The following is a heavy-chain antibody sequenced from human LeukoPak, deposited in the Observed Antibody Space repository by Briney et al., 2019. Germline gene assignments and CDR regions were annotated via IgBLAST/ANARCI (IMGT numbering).Heavy chain of an antibody. CDR2: IYISGRT. V-gene: IGHV4-4*07. J-gene: IGHJ4*02. CDR3: ARIAVAGFDY. Sequence: PSDTLSLTCSVSGVSISSYYWSCIRPPAGEGREWFGRIYISGRTKSHPSLERRATMSVDTSTSAFSLKLSSLTAAHTHVYLCARIAVAGFDYWGQGTLLTVPS. CDR1: GVSISSYY. D-gene: IGHD6-19*01.